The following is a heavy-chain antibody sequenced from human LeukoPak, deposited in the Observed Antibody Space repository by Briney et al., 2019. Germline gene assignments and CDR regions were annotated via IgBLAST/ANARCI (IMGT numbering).Heavy chain of an antibody. CDR2: IGGSGANT. CDR3: AKDLMNTMIVVVPTRGAFDI. V-gene: IGHV3-23*01. Sequence: PGGSLRLSCTASVFAFSNYEMTWVRQAPGKGLDWVSNIGGSGANTYYADSVKGRFTISRDNSKNTLYLQMNSLRVEDTAVYYCAKDLMNTMIVVVPTRGAFDIWGQGTMVTVSS. D-gene: IGHD3-22*01. CDR1: VFAFSNYE. J-gene: IGHJ3*02.